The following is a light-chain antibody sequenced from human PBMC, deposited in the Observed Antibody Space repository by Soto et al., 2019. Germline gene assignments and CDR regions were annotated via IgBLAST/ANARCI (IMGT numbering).Light chain of an antibody. J-gene: IGKJ2*01. CDR1: QSVSSN. Sequence: LKQSPGTLSLSPGERATLSCSAIQSVSSNLAWYQQKPGQTPRLLIYGASTLATGVPPRFSGSRSGTEFTLTISSLQSEDFAVYYCQQYYNWPPYTFGQGTKVDIK. V-gene: IGKV3-15*01. CDR3: QQYYNWPPYT. CDR2: GAS.